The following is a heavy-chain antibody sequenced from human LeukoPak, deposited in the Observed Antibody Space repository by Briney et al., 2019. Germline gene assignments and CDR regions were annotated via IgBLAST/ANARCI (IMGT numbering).Heavy chain of an antibody. V-gene: IGHV3-21*01. D-gene: IGHD6-13*01. J-gene: IGHJ4*02. CDR3: AKPGIAAPRQDFDY. CDR1: GFTFSSYS. CDR2: ISSSSSYI. Sequence: GGSLRLSCAASGFTFSSYSMNWVRQAPGKGLEWVSSISSSSSYIYYADSVKGRFTISRDNAKNSLYLQMNSLRAEDTAVYYCAKPGIAAPRQDFDYWGQGTLVTVSS.